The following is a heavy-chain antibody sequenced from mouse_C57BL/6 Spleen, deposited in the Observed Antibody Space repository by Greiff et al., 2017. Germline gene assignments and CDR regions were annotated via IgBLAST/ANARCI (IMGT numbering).Heavy chain of an antibody. CDR3: ARRDGNWYFDV. J-gene: IGHJ1*03. CDR1: GYAFTNYL. V-gene: IGHV1-54*01. D-gene: IGHD3-3*01. CDR2: INPGSGGT. Sequence: QVQLQQSGAELVRPGTSVKVSCKASGYAFTNYLIEWVKQRPGQGLEWIGVINPGSGGTNYNEKFKGKATLTADKSSSTAYMQLSSLTSEDSAVYFCARRDGNWYFDVWGTGTTVTVSS.